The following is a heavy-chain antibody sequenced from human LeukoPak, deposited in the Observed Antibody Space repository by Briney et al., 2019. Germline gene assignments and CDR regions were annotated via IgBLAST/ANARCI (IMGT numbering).Heavy chain of an antibody. CDR3: ARDSYYYGSGSYHKNWFGP. J-gene: IGHJ5*02. Sequence: GGSLRLSCAASGFTFSSYEMNWVRQAPGKGLEWVSYISSSGSTIYYADSVKGRFTISRDNAKNSLYLQMNSLRAEDTAVYYCARDSYYYGSGSYHKNWFGPWGQGTLVTVSS. D-gene: IGHD3-10*01. CDR2: ISSSGSTI. CDR1: GFTFSSYE. V-gene: IGHV3-48*03.